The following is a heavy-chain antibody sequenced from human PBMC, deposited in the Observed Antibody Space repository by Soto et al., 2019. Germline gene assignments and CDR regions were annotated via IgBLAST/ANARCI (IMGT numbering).Heavy chain of an antibody. V-gene: IGHV1-3*01. CDR2: INAGNGNT. CDR1: GYTFSNYG. CDR3: ARGGDGYNQAYKYYFDY. Sequence: QVQLVQSGAEVKKPGASVKVSCKASGYTFSNYGIHWVRQAPGQRLEWMGWINAGNGNTKYSEKFQGRVTITADKSTNTAYMELSSLRSEDTAVYYCARGGDGYNQAYKYYFDYWGQGTLVTVSS. J-gene: IGHJ4*02. D-gene: IGHD5-12*01.